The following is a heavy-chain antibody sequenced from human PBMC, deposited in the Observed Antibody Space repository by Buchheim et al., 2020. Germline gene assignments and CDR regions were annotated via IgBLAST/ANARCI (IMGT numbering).Heavy chain of an antibody. D-gene: IGHD3-10*01. CDR3: ARGLHGSGSRYGMDV. CDR2: IYYSGST. V-gene: IGHV4-30-4*07. CDR1: GGSISSGGYS. Sequence: QVQLQESGPGLVKPSQTLSLTCAVSGGSISSGGYSWSWIRQPPGKGLEWIGYIYYSGSTYYNPSLKSRVTISVDTSKNQFSMKLSSVTAADTAVYYCARGLHGSGSRYGMDVWGQGTT. J-gene: IGHJ6*02.